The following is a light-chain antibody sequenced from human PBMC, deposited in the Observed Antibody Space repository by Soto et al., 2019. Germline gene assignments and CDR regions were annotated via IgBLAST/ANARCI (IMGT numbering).Light chain of an antibody. CDR2: NTS. CDR3: LPFGSGPRV. Sequence: QAVVTQEPSLTVSPGGTVTLTCGSSTGAVTSSHYPYWFQQRPGQAPRTLIYNTSNKHSWTPARFSGSLLGGKAALTVSGAQPEAEADYYCLPFGSGPRVFGGGTQLTVL. J-gene: IGLJ2*01. V-gene: IGLV7-46*01. CDR1: TGAVTSSHY.